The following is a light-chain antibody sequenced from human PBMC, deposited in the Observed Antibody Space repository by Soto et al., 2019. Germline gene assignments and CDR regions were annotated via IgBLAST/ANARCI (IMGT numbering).Light chain of an antibody. CDR1: INDVGGYNY. CDR3: MSNAGGNRFV. CDR2: QVT. Sequence: QSVLTQPPSASGSPGQSVTISCAGTINDVGGYNYVSWYQQHPGKVPQLMIYQVTKRPSGVPDRFSASKSDTTASLTISGLQAEDEGDYYCMSNAGGNRFVFGTGTKVPVL. J-gene: IGLJ1*01. V-gene: IGLV2-8*01.